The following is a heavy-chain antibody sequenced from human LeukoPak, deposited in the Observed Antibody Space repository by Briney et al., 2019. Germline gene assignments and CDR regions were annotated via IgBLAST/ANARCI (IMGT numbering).Heavy chain of an antibody. CDR2: ISGSGGST. Sequence: PGGSLRLSCTGSGFTFGDYAVNWVHQAPGKGLEWVSAISGSGGSTYYADSVKGRFTISRDNSKNTLYLQMNSLRAEDTAVYYCARDGTAAGLYFDLWGQGTLVTVSS. CDR3: ARDGTAAGLYFDL. V-gene: IGHV3-23*01. D-gene: IGHD6-13*01. J-gene: IGHJ4*01. CDR1: GFTFGDYA.